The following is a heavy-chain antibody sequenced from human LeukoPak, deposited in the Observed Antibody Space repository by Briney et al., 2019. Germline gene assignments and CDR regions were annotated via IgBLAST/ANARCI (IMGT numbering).Heavy chain of an antibody. Sequence: ASVKVSCKASGYTFTSYGISWVRQAPGQGLEWMGWISAYNGNTNYAQKLKGRVTMTTDTSTSTAYMELRSLRSDDTAVYYCARLLGYCSSTSCPLFDYWGQGTLVTVSS. J-gene: IGHJ4*02. D-gene: IGHD2-2*01. V-gene: IGHV1-18*01. CDR3: ARLLGYCSSTSCPLFDY. CDR1: GYTFTSYG. CDR2: ISAYNGNT.